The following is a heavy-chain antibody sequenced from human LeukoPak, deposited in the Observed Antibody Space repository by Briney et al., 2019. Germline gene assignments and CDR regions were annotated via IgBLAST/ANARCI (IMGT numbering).Heavy chain of an antibody. J-gene: IGHJ5*02. D-gene: IGHD3-22*01. CDR1: GGSISSGDYY. Sequence: PSQTLSLPCTASGGSISSGDYYWSWIRQPPGKGLEWIAYMYYSGSTYYNPSLKSRVTMSADTSKNQLSLKLSSVTAADTAVYYCARPYYYDSRIDPWGQGILVTVSS. CDR2: MYYSGST. V-gene: IGHV4-30-4*01. CDR3: ARPYYYDSRIDP.